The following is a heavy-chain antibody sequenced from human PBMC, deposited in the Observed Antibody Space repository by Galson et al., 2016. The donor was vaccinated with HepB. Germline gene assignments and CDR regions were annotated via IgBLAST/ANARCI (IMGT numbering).Heavy chain of an antibody. CDR2: ISSGSTYI. CDR3: ARRGYFDS. Sequence: SLRLSCAASGFTFSRYSMNWVRQAPGRGLEWVASISSGSTYIYYVNSVKGRFTVSRDNAKNSLYLQMNSLRAEDTAVYYCARRGYFDSWGRGTQVTVST. CDR1: GFTFSRYS. V-gene: IGHV3-21*01. J-gene: IGHJ4*02.